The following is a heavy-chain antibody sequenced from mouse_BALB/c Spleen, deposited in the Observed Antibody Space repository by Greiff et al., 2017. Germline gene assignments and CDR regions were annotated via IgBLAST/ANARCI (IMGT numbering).Heavy chain of an antibody. CDR3: ARGEGYGYDVGYYAMDY. J-gene: IGHJ4*01. CDR1: GFTFSDYY. Sequence: EVKLVESGGGLVKPGGSLKLSCAASGFTFSDYYMYWVRQTPEKRLEWVATISDGGSYTYYPDSVKGRFTISRDNAKNNLYLQMSSLKSEDTAMYYCARGEGYGYDVGYYAMDYWGQGTSVTVSS. V-gene: IGHV5-4*02. CDR2: ISDGGSYT. D-gene: IGHD2-2*01.